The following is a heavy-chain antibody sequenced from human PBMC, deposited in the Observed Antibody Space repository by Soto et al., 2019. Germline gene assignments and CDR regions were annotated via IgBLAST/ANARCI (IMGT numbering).Heavy chain of an antibody. Sequence: EVQLLESGGGLVQPGGSLRLSCAASGFAFGAYAMTWVRQAPGKGLEWVSVISGAGGNTYYADSVKGRFTVSRDNSKKMLYLEMNSLRVEDTAIYYCAKDPVPQLLPSWWFDPWGQGNRVTVSS. V-gene: IGHV3-23*01. D-gene: IGHD2-2*01. CDR3: AKDPVPQLLPSWWFDP. CDR2: ISGAGGNT. CDR1: GFAFGAYA. J-gene: IGHJ5*02.